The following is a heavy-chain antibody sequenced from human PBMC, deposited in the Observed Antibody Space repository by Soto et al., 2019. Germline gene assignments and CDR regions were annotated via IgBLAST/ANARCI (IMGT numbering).Heavy chain of an antibody. Sequence: EVQLLESGGGLVQPGGSLRLSCAASGFPLSTYGMTWVRQAPGKGLEWVSAMTGTGGNTYYVDSVKGRFTSSRDNSKNMLYLQANPLRVENTAVHYCARIRDYWDGRDVWGQGTTVTVSS. V-gene: IGHV3-23*01. D-gene: IGHD2-8*02. J-gene: IGHJ6*02. CDR1: GFPLSTYG. CDR3: ARIRDYWDGRDV. CDR2: MTGTGGNT.